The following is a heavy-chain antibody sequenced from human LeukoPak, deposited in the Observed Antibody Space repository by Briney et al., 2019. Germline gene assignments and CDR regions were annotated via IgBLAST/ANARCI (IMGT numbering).Heavy chain of an antibody. D-gene: IGHD2-2*01. J-gene: IGHJ5*02. V-gene: IGHV1-46*01. CDR3: ARDIVVVPAASRVWFDP. Sequence: GASVKVSCKASGYTFTSYYMHWVRQAPGQGLEWMGIINPSGGSTSYAQKFQDRVTMTRDTSTSTVYMELSSLRSEDTAVYYCARDIVVVPAASRVWFDPWGQGTLVTVSS. CDR1: GYTFTSYY. CDR2: INPSGGST.